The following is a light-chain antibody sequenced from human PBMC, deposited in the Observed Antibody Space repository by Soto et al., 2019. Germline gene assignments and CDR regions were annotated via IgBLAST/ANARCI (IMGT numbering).Light chain of an antibody. V-gene: IGLV2-14*01. Sequence: QSALTQPASVSGSPGQWITISCTGTSSDVGDYNYVSWYQQHPGKAPKLMLYDVSNRPSGISNRFSGSKSGNTASLTISGLQAEDEADYYCSSYTSSSTLFGTGTKLTVL. J-gene: IGLJ1*01. CDR3: SSYTSSSTL. CDR2: DVS. CDR1: SSDVGDYNY.